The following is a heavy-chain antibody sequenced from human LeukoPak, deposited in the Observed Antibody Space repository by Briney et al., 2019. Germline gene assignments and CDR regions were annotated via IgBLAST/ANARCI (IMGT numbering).Heavy chain of an antibody. J-gene: IGHJ6*03. V-gene: IGHV4-4*02. Sequence: PSGTLSLTCAVSGGSISSSNWWSWVRQPPGKGLEWIGEIYHSGSTNYNPSLKSRVTISVDKPKNQFSLKLSSVTAADTAVYYCARDRHGSGSYMDVWGQGTTVTVSS. CDR2: IYHSGST. D-gene: IGHD3-10*01. CDR3: ARDRHGSGSYMDV. CDR1: GGSISSSNW.